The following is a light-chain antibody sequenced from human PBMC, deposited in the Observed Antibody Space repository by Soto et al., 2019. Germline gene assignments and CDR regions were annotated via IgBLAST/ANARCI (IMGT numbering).Light chain of an antibody. CDR3: QQYCSSPLT. Sequence: EIVLTQSPGTLSLSPGERATLSCRASQSVSSSYLAWYQQKPGQAPRLLFYGASNRATGIPDRFSGSGSGTDFTLTVSKVEPYDFAVYYGQQYCSSPLTFGGGNKIEIK. V-gene: IGKV3-20*01. CDR1: QSVSSSY. J-gene: IGKJ4*01. CDR2: GAS.